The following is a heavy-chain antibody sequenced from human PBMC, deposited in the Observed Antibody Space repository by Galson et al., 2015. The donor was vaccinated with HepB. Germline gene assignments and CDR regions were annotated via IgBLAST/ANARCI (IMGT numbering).Heavy chain of an antibody. D-gene: IGHD3-10*01. CDR3: ARRGLLWFGELDY. J-gene: IGHJ4*02. Sequence: SVKVSCKASGYTFTSYYMHWVRQAPGQGLEWMGIINPSGGSTSYAQKFQGRVTMTRDTSTSTVYMELSSLGSEDTAVYYCARRGLLWFGELDYWGQGTLVTVSS. CDR2: INPSGGST. V-gene: IGHV1-46*01. CDR1: GYTFTSYY.